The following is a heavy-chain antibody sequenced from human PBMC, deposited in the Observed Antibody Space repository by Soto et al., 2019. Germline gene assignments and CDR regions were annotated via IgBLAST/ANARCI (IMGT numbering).Heavy chain of an antibody. CDR2: INHSGST. CDR3: ARAKGRAAPTPAYYYYGMDV. D-gene: IGHD1-26*01. J-gene: IGHJ6*02. CDR1: GGSFSGYY. Sequence: SETLSLTCAVYGGSFSGYYWSWIRQPPGKGLEWIGEINHSGSTNYNPSLKSRVTISVDTSKNQFSLKLSSVTAADTAVYYCARAKGRAAPTPAYYYYGMDVWGQGTTVTVSS. V-gene: IGHV4-34*01.